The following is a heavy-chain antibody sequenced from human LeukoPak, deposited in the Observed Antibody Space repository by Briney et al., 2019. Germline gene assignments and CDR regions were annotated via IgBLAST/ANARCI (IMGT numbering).Heavy chain of an antibody. J-gene: IGHJ6*02. CDR2: IYYSGST. Sequence: SETLSLTRTVSGGSISSYYWSWIRQPPGKGLEWIGYIYYSGSTNYNPSLKSRVTISVDTSKNQFSLKLSSVTAADTAVYYCAGFYSSGFYYYYGMDVWGQGTTVTVSS. CDR3: AGFYSSGFYYYYGMDV. D-gene: IGHD6-19*01. CDR1: GGSISSYY. V-gene: IGHV4-59*01.